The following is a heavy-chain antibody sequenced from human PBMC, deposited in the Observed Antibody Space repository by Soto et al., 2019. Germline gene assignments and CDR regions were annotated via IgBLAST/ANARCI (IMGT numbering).Heavy chain of an antibody. D-gene: IGHD2-15*01. CDR1: GFTFSSYG. V-gene: IGHV3-30*18. J-gene: IGHJ3*02. CDR2: ISYDGSNK. CDR3: AKDIYGGNPDDAFDI. Sequence: GGSLRLSCAASGFTFSSYGMHWVRQAPGKGLEWVAVISYDGSNKYYADSVKGRFTISRDNSKSTLYLQMNSLRAEDTAVYYCAKDIYGGNPDDAFDIWGQGTMVTVSS.